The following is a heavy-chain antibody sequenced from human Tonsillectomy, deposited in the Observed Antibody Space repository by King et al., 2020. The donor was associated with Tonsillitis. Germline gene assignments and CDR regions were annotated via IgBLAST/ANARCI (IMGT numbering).Heavy chain of an antibody. J-gene: IGHJ6*03. CDR1: GDTFTTYA. Sequence: QLVQSGAEVKKPGSSVKVSCKASGDTFTTYAMSWVRQAPGQGLEWMGRIIPIFGVANYAQKFQGRVTITADKSTSTAYMELSSLRSEDTAVYYCARGRGVVSGYSYYYMDVWGTGTTVTVSS. CDR2: IIPIFGVA. V-gene: IGHV1-69*04. D-gene: IGHD3-3*01. CDR3: ARGRGVVSGYSYYYMDV.